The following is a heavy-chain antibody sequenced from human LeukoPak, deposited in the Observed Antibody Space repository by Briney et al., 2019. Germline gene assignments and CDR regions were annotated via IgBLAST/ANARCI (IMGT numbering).Heavy chain of an antibody. D-gene: IGHD3-3*01. CDR1: GYTFTGYY. J-gene: IGHJ4*02. CDR3: ARESITIFGVARILPDY. CDR2: INPNSGGT. V-gene: IGHV1-2*02. Sequence: GASVKVSCKASGYTFTGYYMHWVRQAPGQGLEWMGWINPNSGGTNYAQKFQGRVTMTRDTSISTAYMELSRLRSDDTAVYYCARESITIFGVARILPDYWGQGTLVTVSS.